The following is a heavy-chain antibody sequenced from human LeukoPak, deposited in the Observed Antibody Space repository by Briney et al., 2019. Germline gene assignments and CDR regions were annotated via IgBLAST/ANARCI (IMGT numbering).Heavy chain of an antibody. Sequence: SVKVSCKASGGTFSSYAISWVRQAPGQGLEWMGGIIPIFGTADYAQKFQGRVTITADESTSTAYMELSSLRSEDTAVYYCARGRQLERLYAFDIWGQGTMVTVSS. CDR3: ARGRQLERLYAFDI. V-gene: IGHV1-69*01. CDR2: IIPIFGTA. J-gene: IGHJ3*02. D-gene: IGHD1-1*01. CDR1: GGTFSSYA.